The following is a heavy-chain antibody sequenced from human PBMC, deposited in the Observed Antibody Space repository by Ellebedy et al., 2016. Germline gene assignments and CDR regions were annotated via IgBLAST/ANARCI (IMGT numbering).Heavy chain of an antibody. Sequence: GESLKISCAASGFTFGPYIMHWVCQAPGKGLEWVALISHDGSKTYYADSVKGRFTISRDNSKNSLYLQMNSLRSEDTAVYFCARDAPYYMDVWGKGTTVTVSS. V-gene: IGHV3-30-3*01. CDR3: ARDAPYYMDV. J-gene: IGHJ6*03. CDR1: GFTFGPYI. CDR2: ISHDGSKT.